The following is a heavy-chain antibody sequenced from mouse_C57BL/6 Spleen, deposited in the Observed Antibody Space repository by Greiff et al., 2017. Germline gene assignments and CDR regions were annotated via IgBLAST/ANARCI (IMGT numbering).Heavy chain of an antibody. Sequence: VQLKESVAELVRPGASVKLSCTASVFNIKNTYMHWVKQRPEQGLEWIVRIDPAHGNTKYAPKFQCKATITADTSSNTAYLQLSSLTSEDTAIYYCARGDSSYYFDYWGQGTTLTVSS. CDR2: IDPAHGNT. J-gene: IGHJ2*01. CDR1: VFNIKNTY. V-gene: IGHV14-3*01. CDR3: ARGDSSYYFDY. D-gene: IGHD2-12*01.